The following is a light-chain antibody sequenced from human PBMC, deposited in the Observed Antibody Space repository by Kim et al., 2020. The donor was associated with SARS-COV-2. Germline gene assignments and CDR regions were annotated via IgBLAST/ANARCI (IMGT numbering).Light chain of an antibody. V-gene: IGKV3D-15*01. CDR3: QQYNDWPPGDT. J-gene: IGKJ2*01. CDR1: QSVSNN. Sequence: EIVMTQSPATLSVSPGERATLSCRASQSVSNNLAWYQQRPGRAPRLLIYDGSTRATGIPARFSGSGSGTEFTLTISSLQSEDFAVYFCQQYNDWPPGDTFGQGTKLETK. CDR2: DGS.